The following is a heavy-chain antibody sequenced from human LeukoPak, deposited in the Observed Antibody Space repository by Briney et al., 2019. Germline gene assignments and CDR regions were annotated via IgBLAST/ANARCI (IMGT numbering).Heavy chain of an antibody. V-gene: IGHV4-61*02. Sequence: SETLSLTCTVSGGSISSGSYYWSWIRQPAGKGLEWIGRIYTSGSTNYNPSLKSRVTISVDTSKNQFSLKLSSVTAADTAVYYCAREWTPAWFDPWGQGTLVTVSS. CDR3: AREWTPAWFDP. CDR1: GGSISSGSYY. J-gene: IGHJ5*02. D-gene: IGHD3/OR15-3a*01. CDR2: IYTSGST.